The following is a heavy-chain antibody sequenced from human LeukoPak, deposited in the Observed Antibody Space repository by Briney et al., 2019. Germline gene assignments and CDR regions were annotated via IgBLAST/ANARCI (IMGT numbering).Heavy chain of an antibody. CDR2: ITNSGTTI. D-gene: IGHD6-19*01. J-gene: IGHJ4*02. CDR3: ARDKGVYSSGWYFDY. V-gene: IGHV3-11*04. CDR1: GFTFTDYY. Sequence: GGSLRLSCAASGFTFTDYYMSWIRQAPGKGLEWVSYITNSGTTIYYADSVKGRFTISRDNAKNSLYLQMNSLRAEDTAVYYCARDKGVYSSGWYFDYWGQGTLVTVSS.